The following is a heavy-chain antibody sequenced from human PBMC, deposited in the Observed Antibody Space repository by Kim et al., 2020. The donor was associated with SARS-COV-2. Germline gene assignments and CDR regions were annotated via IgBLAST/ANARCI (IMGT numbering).Heavy chain of an antibody. V-gene: IGHV4-39*01. CDR3: ARHDRGVMWGGGIY. J-gene: IGHJ4*02. Sequence: NPSLKSRVTISVDTSKNQFSLKLSSVTAADTAVYYCARHDRGVMWGGGIYWGQGTLVTVSS. D-gene: IGHD3-10*01.